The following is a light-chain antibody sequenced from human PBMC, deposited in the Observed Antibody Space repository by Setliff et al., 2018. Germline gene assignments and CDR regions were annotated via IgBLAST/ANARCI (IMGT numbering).Light chain of an antibody. CDR3: SSYTSSSSEV. Sequence: ALTQPASVSGSPGQSITISCTGTSSDVGGYNFVSWYQQHPGKAPKVMIYEVTNRPSGVSNRFSGSKSGNTASLTISGLQAEDEADYYCSSYTSSSSEVFGTGTKGTV. CDR1: SSDVGGYNF. V-gene: IGLV2-14*01. J-gene: IGLJ1*01. CDR2: EVT.